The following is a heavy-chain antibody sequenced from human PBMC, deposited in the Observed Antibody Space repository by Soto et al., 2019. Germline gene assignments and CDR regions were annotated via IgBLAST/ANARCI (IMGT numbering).Heavy chain of an antibody. CDR2: TYYRSKWYN. Sequence: SQTLSLTCAISGDSVSSNSAAWSSIRQSASRGLGWLGRTYYRSKWYNDYAESVKSRVTINPDTSNNQFSLQLNSVTPEDTAVYDCARVLWNPPGSLYYYGMDVWGQGTTVTVSS. J-gene: IGHJ6*02. CDR1: GDSVSSNSAA. D-gene: IGHD1-1*01. CDR3: ARVLWNPPGSLYYYGMDV. V-gene: IGHV6-1*01.